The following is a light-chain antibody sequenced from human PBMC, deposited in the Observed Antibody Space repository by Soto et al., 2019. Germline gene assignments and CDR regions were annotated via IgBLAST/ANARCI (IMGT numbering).Light chain of an antibody. Sequence: EFVLTQSPGTLSLSPGERATLSCRASQSVSTNYLAWFQQKPGQAPRLLIYGASTRATGVPDRFGGSGSGTDLTLTISRLEPGDFAVYYCHQYGSTPWTFGQGTKVEIQ. J-gene: IGKJ1*01. CDR1: QSVSTNY. CDR3: HQYGSTPWT. V-gene: IGKV3-20*01. CDR2: GAS.